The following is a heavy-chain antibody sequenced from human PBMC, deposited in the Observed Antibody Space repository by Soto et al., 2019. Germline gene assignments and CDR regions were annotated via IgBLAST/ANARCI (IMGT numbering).Heavy chain of an antibody. CDR1: GFTFESYG. J-gene: IGHJ4*02. V-gene: IGHV3-48*01. CDR3: ARDFGVAGRNYFDY. Sequence: EMQLVASGGGLVQPGGSLRLSCVTSGFTFESYGLNWVRQAPGKGLEWLSHISPGSRAIYYGGSVKGRFTVSRDSAKNSLDLQLNGPRAEDPSIYYCARDFGVAGRNYFDYWCQETLVTVSS. D-gene: IGHD6-19*01. CDR2: ISPGSRAI.